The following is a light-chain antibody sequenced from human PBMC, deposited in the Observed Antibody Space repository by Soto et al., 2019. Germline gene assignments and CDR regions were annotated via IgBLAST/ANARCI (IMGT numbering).Light chain of an antibody. V-gene: IGLV2-14*01. CDR3: SSHTSSSTLVV. CDR2: DVS. CDR1: SIDVGGYDY. J-gene: IGLJ2*01. Sequence: QSALTQPASLSGSPGQSITISCTGTSIDVGGYDYVSWYQQYPGKAPKLMIYDVSNRPSGISTRFSGSKSGNTAFLTISGLQAEDEADYYCSSHTSSSTLVVFGGGTKLTVL.